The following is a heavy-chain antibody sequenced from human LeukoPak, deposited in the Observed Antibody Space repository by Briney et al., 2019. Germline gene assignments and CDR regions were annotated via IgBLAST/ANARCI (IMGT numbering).Heavy chain of an antibody. V-gene: IGHV3-23*01. Sequence: PGGSLRLSCAASGFTFSSYAMSWVRQAPGKGLEWVSAISGSGGSTYSADSVKGRFTISRDNSKNTLYLQMNSLRAEDTAVYYCAKNQGMVRGAYYGYWGQGTLVTVSS. CDR1: GFTFSSYA. J-gene: IGHJ4*02. CDR3: AKNQGMVRGAYYGY. CDR2: ISGSGGST. D-gene: IGHD3-10*01.